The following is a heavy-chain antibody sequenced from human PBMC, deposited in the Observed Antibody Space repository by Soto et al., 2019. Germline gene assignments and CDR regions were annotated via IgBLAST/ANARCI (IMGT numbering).Heavy chain of an antibody. CDR3: ARRVLYCSSTSCYGP. CDR1: GITLRSYS. Sequence: PGGPLSITCATSGITLRSYSLNWVRQAPGKGLEWVSSISSSSSDIYYADSVKGRFTISRDNAKNSLYLQMNSLRAEDTAVYYCARRVLYCSSTSCYGPWGQGTLVTVSS. J-gene: IGHJ5*02. CDR2: ISSSSSDI. V-gene: IGHV3-21*01. D-gene: IGHD2-2*01.